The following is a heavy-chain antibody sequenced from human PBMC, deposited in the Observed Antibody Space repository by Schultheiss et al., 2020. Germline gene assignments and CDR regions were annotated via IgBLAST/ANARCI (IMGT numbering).Heavy chain of an antibody. CDR1: GFTFSDYY. CDR2: ISSSGSTI. V-gene: IGHV3-11*04. J-gene: IGHJ6*04. CDR3: ARDGYGDIVVVPAATGLYYYYGMDV. D-gene: IGHD2-2*01. Sequence: GGSLRLSCAASGFTFSDYYMSWIRQAPGKGLEWVSYISSSGSTIYYADSVKGRFTISRDNAKNSLYLQMNSLRAEDTAVYYCARDGYGDIVVVPAATGLYYYYGMDVWGKGTTVTVSS.